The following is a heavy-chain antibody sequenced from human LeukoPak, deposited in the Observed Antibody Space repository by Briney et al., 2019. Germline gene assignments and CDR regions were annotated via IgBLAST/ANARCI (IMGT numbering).Heavy chain of an antibody. Sequence: GASVKVSCKASGYTFTSYGISWVRQAPGQGLEWMGWISAYNGNTNYAQKLQGRVTMTTDTSTSTAYMELRSLRSDDTAVYYCARDGVVSSSSPPSFYYYYYYMDVWGKGTTVTVSS. CDR1: GYTFTSYG. D-gene: IGHD6-6*01. V-gene: IGHV1-18*01. CDR3: ARDGVVSSSSPPSFYYYYYYMDV. CDR2: ISAYNGNT. J-gene: IGHJ6*03.